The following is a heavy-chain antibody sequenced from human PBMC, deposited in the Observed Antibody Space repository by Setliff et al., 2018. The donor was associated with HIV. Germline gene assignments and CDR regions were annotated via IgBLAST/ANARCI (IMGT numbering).Heavy chain of an antibody. CDR1: GYTFTAYY. CDR2: INSNSGGT. CDR3: ARSPIAAAGTFRFDP. D-gene: IGHD6-13*01. V-gene: IGHV1-2*02. Sequence: ASVKVSCKTSGYTFTAYYLHWVRQASGQGLEYMGWINSNSGGTNYAQKFQGRVTMTRDTSISTAYMELRRLRSDDTAVYYCARSPIAAAGTFRFDPWGQGTLVTVSS. J-gene: IGHJ5*02.